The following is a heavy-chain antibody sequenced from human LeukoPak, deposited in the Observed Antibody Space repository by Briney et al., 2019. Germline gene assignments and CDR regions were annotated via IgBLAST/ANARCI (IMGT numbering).Heavy chain of an antibody. D-gene: IGHD6-19*01. Sequence: ASVKVSCKASEYTFTDYYMHWVRPAPGQGLEWMGWINPNSGGTNYAEKFQGRVTMTRDTSITTAYMELSSLRSDDTAMYYCATLRRSGWYIGDWGQGTPVTVSS. V-gene: IGHV1-2*02. CDR1: EYTFTDYY. J-gene: IGHJ4*02. CDR2: INPNSGGT. CDR3: ATLRRSGWYIGD.